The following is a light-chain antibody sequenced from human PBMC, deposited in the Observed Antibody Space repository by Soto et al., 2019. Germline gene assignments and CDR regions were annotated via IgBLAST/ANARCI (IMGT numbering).Light chain of an antibody. CDR1: QGIRND. J-gene: IGKJ1*01. CDR3: QQYGSSPWT. CDR2: AAS. Sequence: DIQMTQSPSSLSASVGDRATITCRASQGIRNDLGWYQQKPGNAPKRLIYAASSLQSGVPSRFSGSGSGTDFTLTISRLEPEDFAVYYCQQYGSSPWTFGQGTKVDIK. V-gene: IGKV1-17*01.